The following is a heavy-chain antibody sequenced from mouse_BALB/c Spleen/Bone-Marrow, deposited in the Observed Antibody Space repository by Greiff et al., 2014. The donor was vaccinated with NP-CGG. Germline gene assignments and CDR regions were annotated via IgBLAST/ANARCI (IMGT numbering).Heavy chain of an antibody. CDR2: IRTYYGNT. CDR3: ARESAYYGYFDY. V-gene: IGHV1-67*01. Sequence: QVQLQQSGPELVRPGGSVKIFCKGSGYTFTDYAMHWGEQSHAKSLEGVGVIRTYYGNTNYNQKFKGKATMTVDKSSSTAYMELARLTSEDSAIYYCARESAYYGYFDYWGQGTTLTVSS. D-gene: IGHD1-1*01. CDR1: GYTFTDYA. J-gene: IGHJ2*01.